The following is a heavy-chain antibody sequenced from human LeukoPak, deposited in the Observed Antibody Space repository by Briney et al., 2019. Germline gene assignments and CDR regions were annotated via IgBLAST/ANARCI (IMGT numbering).Heavy chain of an antibody. CDR2: IYYSGST. V-gene: IGHV4-59*01. D-gene: IGHD3-22*01. CDR1: GDSISSSY. J-gene: IGHJ3*02. Sequence: PSETLSLTCTVSGDSISSSYWSWTRQPPGKGLEWIAYIYYSGSTNYNPSLKSRVTISVDTSKNQVSLKLSSVTAADKAVYYCARLDYYDSSGYFYGVFDIWGQGTMVTVSS. CDR3: ARLDYYDSSGYFYGVFDI.